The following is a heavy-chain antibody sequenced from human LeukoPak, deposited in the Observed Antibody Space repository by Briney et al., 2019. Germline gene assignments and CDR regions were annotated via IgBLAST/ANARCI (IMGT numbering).Heavy chain of an antibody. V-gene: IGHV3-23*01. D-gene: IGHD2-2*01. CDR2: ISPSGGGT. CDR3: AKGDIVVQPAARPFDY. J-gene: IGHJ4*02. Sequence: GGSLRLSCVTSGFTFSSYAMSWVRQTPGEGLEWVSAISPSGGGTYYADSVRGRFTISRDNSKNTLYLQMNTLRADDTAVYYCAKGDIVVQPAARPFDYWGQGALVTVSS. CDR1: GFTFSSYA.